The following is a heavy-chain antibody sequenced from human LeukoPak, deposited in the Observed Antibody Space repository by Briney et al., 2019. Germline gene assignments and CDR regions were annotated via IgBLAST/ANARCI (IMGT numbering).Heavy chain of an antibody. CDR3: ARVYYDSSGYIDY. D-gene: IGHD3-22*01. Sequence: PSETLSLTCTVSGGSISIYYWSWIRQPPGKGLEWIGYIYYSGSTNYNPSLKSRVTISVDTSKNQFSLKLSSVTAADTAVYYCARVYYDSSGYIDYWGQGTLVTVSS. J-gene: IGHJ4*02. V-gene: IGHV4-59*01. CDR2: IYYSGST. CDR1: GGSISIYY.